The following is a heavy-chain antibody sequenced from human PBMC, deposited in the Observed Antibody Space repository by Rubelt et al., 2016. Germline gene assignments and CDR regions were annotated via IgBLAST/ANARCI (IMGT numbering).Heavy chain of an antibody. CDR1: DGSVSSSTYC. CDR3: ARDLSGWYFDL. V-gene: IGHV4-39*07. CDR2: VYSSGRT. D-gene: IGHD3-10*01. J-gene: IGHJ2*01. Sequence: QLQLQESGPGLVKPSETLSLTCTVSDGSVSSSTYCWGWVRQPPGKGLEWIGSVYSSGRTNYNPSLESRVTMLVDTSKNNFSLRLSSVAAADTAVDYCARDLSGWYFDLWGRGTLVTVFS.